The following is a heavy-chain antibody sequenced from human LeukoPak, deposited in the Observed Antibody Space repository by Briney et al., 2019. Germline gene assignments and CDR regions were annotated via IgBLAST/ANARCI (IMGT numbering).Heavy chain of an antibody. V-gene: IGHV3-7*02. CDR3: VSPSYGSGSYELDY. D-gene: IGHD3-10*01. Sequence: EGSLRLSCAASGYTFSSYWMSWVRQAPGTGLEWVATIKQDGSETYYVDSVKGRFTISRDNSKNTLYLQMSSLRAEDTAVYYCVSPSYGSGSYELDYWGQGTLVTVSS. CDR1: GYTFSSYW. J-gene: IGHJ4*02. CDR2: IKQDGSET.